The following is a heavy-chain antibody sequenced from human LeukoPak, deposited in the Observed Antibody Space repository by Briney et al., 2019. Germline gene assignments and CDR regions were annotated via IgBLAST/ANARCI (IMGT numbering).Heavy chain of an antibody. V-gene: IGHV3-30*04. J-gene: IGHJ4*02. CDR1: GFTFSSYA. D-gene: IGHD5-12*01. CDR2: ISYDGSNK. Sequence: GGSLRLSCAASGFTFSSYAMHWVRQAPGKGLEWVAVISYDGSNKYYADSVKGRFTISRDNSKNTLYLQMNSLRAEDTVVYYCARGTLVATHYWGQGTLVTVSS. CDR3: ARGTLVATHY.